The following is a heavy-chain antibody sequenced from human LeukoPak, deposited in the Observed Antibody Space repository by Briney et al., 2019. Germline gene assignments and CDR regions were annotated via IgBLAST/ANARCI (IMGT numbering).Heavy chain of an antibody. CDR1: GFTFSDYY. V-gene: IGHV3-11*01. CDR2: ISASGIST. CDR3: ARDFRDRSMPIDY. Sequence: GRCLRLSCAAAGFTFSDYYMSWIRQPAGKGLGWLSYISASGISTHYADSVKGRFTISRHNAKNSLYLQMNSLRAEDTAVYYCARDFRDRSMPIDYWGQGTLVTVSS. D-gene: IGHD2/OR15-2a*01. J-gene: IGHJ4*02.